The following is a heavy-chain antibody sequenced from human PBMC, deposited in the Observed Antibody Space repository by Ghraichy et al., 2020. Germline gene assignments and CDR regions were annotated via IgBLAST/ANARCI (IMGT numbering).Heavy chain of an antibody. D-gene: IGHD3/OR15-3a*01. J-gene: IGHJ4*01. CDR3: AREWTGEGRPFDY. V-gene: IGHV3-48*02. CDR1: GFAFNIFS. Sequence: GGSLRLSCAASGFAFNIFSMNWVHQTPGGGLEWVAYISGTSETIFYADSLRGRFTISRDNAKRSVYLQMDNLRDQDTATYYCAREWTGEGRPFDYWGHGTPVTVSS. CDR2: ISGTSETI.